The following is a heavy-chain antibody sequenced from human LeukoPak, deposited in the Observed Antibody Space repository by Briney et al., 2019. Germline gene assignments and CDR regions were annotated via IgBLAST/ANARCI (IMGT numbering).Heavy chain of an antibody. V-gene: IGHV4-34*01. CDR2: INHSGST. Sequence: SETLSLTCAVYGGSFSGYYWSWIRQPPGKGLEWIGEINHSGSTNYNPSLKSRVTISVDTSKNQFSLKLSSVTAADTAVYYCARGPFHFDYWGQGTLVTVSS. CDR1: GGSFSGYY. J-gene: IGHJ4*02. CDR3: ARGPFHFDY.